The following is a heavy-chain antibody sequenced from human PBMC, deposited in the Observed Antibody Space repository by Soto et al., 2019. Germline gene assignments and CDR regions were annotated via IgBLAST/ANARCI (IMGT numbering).Heavy chain of an antibody. J-gene: IGHJ6*04. D-gene: IGHD3-10*01. V-gene: IGHV3-15*01. CDR3: ATDSRGSGMTYYFGMDL. CDR2: IKSNLESGTT. Sequence: GGSLRLYCAASGFPLKTAWLRWVRQTAGKGLERVGRIKSNLESGTTDDSAAVKGRFSVSRDDSRNTLHLEMNNLGTEDTGVYYCATDSRGSGMTYYFGMDLCGSVPTVTV. CDR1: GFPLKTAW.